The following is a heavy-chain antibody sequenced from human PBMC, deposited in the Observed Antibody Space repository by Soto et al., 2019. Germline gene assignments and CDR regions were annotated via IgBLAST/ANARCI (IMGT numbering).Heavy chain of an antibody. Sequence: SETLSLTCAVYGGSFSGYYWSWMRQPPGKGLEWIGEINHSGSTNYNPSLKSRVTISVDTSKNQFSLKLSSVTAADTAVYYCARGKLSDYVWGSYRYHFDYWGQGTPVTVSS. CDR3: ARGKLSDYVWGSYRYHFDY. D-gene: IGHD3-16*02. J-gene: IGHJ4*02. V-gene: IGHV4-34*01. CDR2: INHSGST. CDR1: GGSFSGYY.